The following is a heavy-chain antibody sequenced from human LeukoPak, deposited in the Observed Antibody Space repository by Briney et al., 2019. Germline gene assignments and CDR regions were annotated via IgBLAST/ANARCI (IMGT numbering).Heavy chain of an antibody. J-gene: IGHJ5*02. CDR3: AREDSGSSFEWFDP. CDR2: INAGNGNT. CDR1: GYTFTSYA. Sequence: ASVKVSCKASGYTFTSYAMHWVRQAPGQRLEWMGWINAGNGNTKYSQEFQGRVTITRDTSASTAYMELSSLRSEDTAVYYCAREDSGSSFEWFDPWGQGTLVTVSS. D-gene: IGHD1-26*01. V-gene: IGHV1-3*03.